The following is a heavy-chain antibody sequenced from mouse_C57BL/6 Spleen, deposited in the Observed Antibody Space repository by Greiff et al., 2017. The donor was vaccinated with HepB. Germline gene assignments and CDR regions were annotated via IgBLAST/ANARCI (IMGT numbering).Heavy chain of an antibody. D-gene: IGHD4-1*01. CDR1: GYSFTGYY. V-gene: IGHV1-42*01. Sequence: EVQLQQSGPELVKPGASVKISCKASGYSFTGYYMNWVKQSPEKSLEWIGEINPSTGGTTYNQKFKAKATLTVDKSSSTAYMQLKSLTSEDSAVYYCASLGHWYFDVWGTGTTVTVSS. J-gene: IGHJ1*03. CDR2: INPSTGGT. CDR3: ASLGHWYFDV.